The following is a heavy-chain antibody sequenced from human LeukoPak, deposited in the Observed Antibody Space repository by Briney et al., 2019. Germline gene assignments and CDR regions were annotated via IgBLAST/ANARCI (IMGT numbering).Heavy chain of an antibody. D-gene: IGHD1-26*01. J-gene: IGHJ4*02. CDR1: GASISRYY. CDR3: AGGGLVGGTGTVYFDY. CDR2: IHHSGST. V-gene: IGHV4-59*08. Sequence: SETLSLTCTVSGASISRYYWSWIRQPPGKGLEWIAYIHHSGSTNSNPSLKSRVTVSLDTSKNQFSLKLTSVSAADTAVYYCAGGGLVGGTGTVYFDYWGQGSLITVSS.